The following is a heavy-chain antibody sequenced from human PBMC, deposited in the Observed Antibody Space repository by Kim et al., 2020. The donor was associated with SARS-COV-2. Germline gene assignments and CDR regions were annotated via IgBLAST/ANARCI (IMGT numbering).Heavy chain of an antibody. CDR2: ISYNSINR. J-gene: IGHJ4*02. D-gene: IGHD2-15*01. Sequence: GGSLRLSCAGSGFTFSDYYMSWIRQAPGKGLEWVSYISYNSINRNYADSVKGRFTISRDNAKNSLYLQMNSLRAEDTAEYYCARERCSGGNCYYFDSWGQGTLVTVSS. V-gene: IGHV3-11*05. CDR3: ARERCSGGNCYYFDS. CDR1: GFTFSDYY.